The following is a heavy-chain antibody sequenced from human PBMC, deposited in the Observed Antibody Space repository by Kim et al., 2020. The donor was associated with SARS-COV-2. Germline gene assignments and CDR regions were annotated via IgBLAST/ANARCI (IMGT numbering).Heavy chain of an antibody. J-gene: IGHJ4*02. D-gene: IGHD3-22*01. CDR3: ARDSGYYYDSSGSRYFDY. V-gene: IGHV3-11*06. Sequence: KGRFTISRDNAKTSLYLQMNSLRAEDTAVYYCARDSGYYYDSSGSRYFDYWGQGTLVTVSS.